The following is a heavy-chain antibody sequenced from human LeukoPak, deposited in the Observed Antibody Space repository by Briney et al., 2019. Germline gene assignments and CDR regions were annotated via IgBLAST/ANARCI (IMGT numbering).Heavy chain of an antibody. J-gene: IGHJ4*02. V-gene: IGHV1-46*01. CDR1: GYTLSGYY. CDR2: INPSGGST. D-gene: IGHD3-3*01. CDR3: ARDHFRLGDFWSGTTPASGLN. Sequence: ASVKVSCKASGYTLSGYYMHWVRQAPGQGLEWMGIINPSGGSTSYAQKFQGRVTMTTDTSTSTAYMELRSLRSDDTAVYYCARDHFRLGDFWSGTTPASGLNWGQGTLVTVSS.